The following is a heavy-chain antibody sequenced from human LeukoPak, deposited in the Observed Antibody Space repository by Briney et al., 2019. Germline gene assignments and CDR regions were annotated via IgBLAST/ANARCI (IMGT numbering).Heavy chain of an antibody. CDR3: ARMSYGGSVPIDY. J-gene: IGHJ4*02. CDR1: GGSISSYY. D-gene: IGHD4-23*01. V-gene: IGHV4-59*06. CDR2: IYYSGST. Sequence: SETLSLTCTVSGGSISSYYWSWIRQPPGKGLEWIGYIYYSGSTYYNPSLKSRVTISVDTSKNQFSLKLSSVTAAVTAVYYCARMSYGGSVPIDYWGQGTLVTVSS.